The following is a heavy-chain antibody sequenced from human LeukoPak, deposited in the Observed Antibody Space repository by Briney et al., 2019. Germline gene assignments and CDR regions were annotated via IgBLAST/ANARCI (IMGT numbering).Heavy chain of an antibody. CDR1: GYTFTSYY. Sequence: ASVKVSCKASGYTFTSYYMHWVRQAPGQGLEWMGWINPNSGGTNYAQKFQGRVTMTRDTSISTAYMELSRLRSDDTAVYYCARDPGGYSYGADYYYYYGMDVWGQGTTVTVSS. J-gene: IGHJ6*02. CDR3: ARDPGGYSYGADYYYYYGMDV. D-gene: IGHD5-18*01. CDR2: INPNSGGT. V-gene: IGHV1-2*02.